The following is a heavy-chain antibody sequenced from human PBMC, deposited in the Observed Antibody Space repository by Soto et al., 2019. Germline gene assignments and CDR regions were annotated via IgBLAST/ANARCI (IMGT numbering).Heavy chain of an antibody. CDR2: ISGSGGST. CDR3: AKVPYIVVVPAAKPTDY. V-gene: IGHV3-23*01. Sequence: SLRLSCAASGFTFSSYAMSWVRQAPGKGLEWVSAISGSGGSTYYADSVKGRFTISRDNSKNTLYLQMNSLRAEDTAVYYCAKVPYIVVVPAAKPTDYWGQGTLVTVSS. D-gene: IGHD2-2*02. CDR1: GFTFSSYA. J-gene: IGHJ4*02.